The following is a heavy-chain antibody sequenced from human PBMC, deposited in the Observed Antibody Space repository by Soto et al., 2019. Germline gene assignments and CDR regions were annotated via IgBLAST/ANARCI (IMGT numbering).Heavy chain of an antibody. J-gene: IGHJ4*02. CDR2: IYYSGST. V-gene: IGHV4-61*01. CDR3: ARGHVTTSTPFDY. Sequence: SETLSLTCTVSGGSVSSGSYYWSWIRQPPGKGLEWIGYIYYSGSTNYNPSLKSRVTISVDTSKNQFSLKLSSVTAADTAVYYCARGHVTTSTPFDYWGQGTLVTVSS. CDR1: GGSVSSGSYY. D-gene: IGHD4-17*01.